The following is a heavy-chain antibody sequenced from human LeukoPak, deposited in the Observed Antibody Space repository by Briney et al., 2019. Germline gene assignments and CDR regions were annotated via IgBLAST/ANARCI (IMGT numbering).Heavy chain of an antibody. CDR3: AREKLSFFDSSGYFDY. CDR2: ISSSGSAI. Sequence: PGGSLRLSCAASGFTFSSYEMNWVRQAPGKGLEWVSFISSSGSAIHYADSVRGRFTISRDNAKNSLYLQMSRPRAEDTAVYYCAREKLSFFDSSGYFDYWGQGTLVTVSS. V-gene: IGHV3-48*03. CDR1: GFTFSSYE. J-gene: IGHJ4*02. D-gene: IGHD3-22*01.